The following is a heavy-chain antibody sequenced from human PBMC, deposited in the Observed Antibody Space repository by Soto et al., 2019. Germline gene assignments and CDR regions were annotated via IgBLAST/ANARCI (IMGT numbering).Heavy chain of an antibody. CDR3: GQGHVGVIHSQFDI. J-gene: IGHJ3*02. D-gene: IGHD2-8*01. V-gene: IGHV3-30*18. CDR2: ISSDGSGK. CDR1: GFTLSNFG. Sequence: QVQLVESGGGVVQPGGSLRLSCGASGFTLSNFGVHWVRQAPGKGPEWVGAISSDGSGKSYGDSVRGRFTVSRDNSLNRVFLQMNSLRSDDTGGYYCGQGHVGVIHSQFDIWGQGTMVTVSS.